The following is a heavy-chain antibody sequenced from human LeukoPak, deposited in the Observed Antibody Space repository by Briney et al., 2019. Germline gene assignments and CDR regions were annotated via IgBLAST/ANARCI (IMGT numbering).Heavy chain of an antibody. V-gene: IGHV3-21*01. Sequence: GGSLRLSCAASGFTFGSYWMSWVRQAPGKGLEWVSSISSSSSYIYYADSVKGRFTISRDNAKNSLYLQMNSLRAEDTAVYYCARGPTYYYDSSGYPFDYWGQGTLVTVSS. D-gene: IGHD3-22*01. CDR2: ISSSSSYI. J-gene: IGHJ4*02. CDR3: ARGPTYYYDSSGYPFDY. CDR1: GFTFGSYW.